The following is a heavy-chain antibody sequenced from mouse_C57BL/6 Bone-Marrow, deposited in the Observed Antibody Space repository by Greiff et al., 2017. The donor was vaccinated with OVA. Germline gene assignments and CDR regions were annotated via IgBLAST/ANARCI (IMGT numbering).Heavy chain of an antibody. CDR2: IYPRSGNT. D-gene: IGHD1-1*01. V-gene: IGHV1-81*01. CDR1: GYTFTSYG. Sequence: VQVVESGAELARPGASVKLSCKASGYTFTSYGISWVKQRTGQGLEWIGEIYPRSGNTYYNEKFKGKATLTADKSSSTAYMELRSLTSEDSAVYFCARSLYYYGSSPFAYWGQGTLVTVSA. J-gene: IGHJ3*01. CDR3: ARSLYYYGSSPFAY.